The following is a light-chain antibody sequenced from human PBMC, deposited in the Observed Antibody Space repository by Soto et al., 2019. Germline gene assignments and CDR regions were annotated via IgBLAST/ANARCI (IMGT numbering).Light chain of an antibody. J-gene: IGKJ2*01. CDR3: QQYTTFPYT. V-gene: IGKV1-5*03. CDR1: QSISSW. Sequence: DIQMTQSPSTLSASVGDRVTITCRASQSISSWLAWYKQTPGKAPKLLIYKASSLEIGVPSRFSGSGSGTEFTLTITSLQPDDFATYHCQQYTTFPYTFGQGTKLEIK. CDR2: KAS.